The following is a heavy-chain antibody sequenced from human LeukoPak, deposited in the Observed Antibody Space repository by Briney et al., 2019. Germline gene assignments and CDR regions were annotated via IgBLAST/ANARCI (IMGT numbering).Heavy chain of an antibody. CDR1: GGSISSYY. Sequence: SETLSLTCTVSGGSISSYYGSWIRQPPGKGLEWIGYIYYSGSTNYNPSLKSRVTISVDTSKSQFSLKLSSVTAADTAVYYCARARLAMVRGGGWFDPWGQGTLVTVSS. V-gene: IGHV4-59*01. CDR3: ARARLAMVRGGGWFDP. CDR2: IYYSGST. D-gene: IGHD3-10*01. J-gene: IGHJ5*02.